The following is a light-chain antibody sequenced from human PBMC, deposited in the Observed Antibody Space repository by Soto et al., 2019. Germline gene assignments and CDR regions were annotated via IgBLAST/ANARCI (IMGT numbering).Light chain of an antibody. V-gene: IGKV3-15*01. CDR1: QSVDRY. CDR2: GAS. Sequence: IVLTQSPDTLSLSPVDVATLSCRASQSVDRYLAWYRQKPGQPPSLLIHGASNRATGVPARFSGSGSETEFALVITSLQSEDIAIYSCHQYNQCSRTFGQGTKVDI. CDR3: HQYNQCSRT. J-gene: IGKJ1*01.